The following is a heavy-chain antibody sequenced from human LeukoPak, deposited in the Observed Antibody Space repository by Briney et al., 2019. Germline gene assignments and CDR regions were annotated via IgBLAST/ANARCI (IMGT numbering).Heavy chain of an antibody. J-gene: IGHJ4*02. Sequence: SETLSLTCAVYGGSFSGYYWSWIRQPPGKGLEWIGEINHSGSTNYNPSLKSQVTISVDTSKNQFSLKLSSVTAADTAVYYCARAGSRWLQSPFDYWGQGTLVTVSS. V-gene: IGHV4-34*01. D-gene: IGHD5-24*01. CDR2: INHSGST. CDR1: GGSFSGYY. CDR3: ARAGSRWLQSPFDY.